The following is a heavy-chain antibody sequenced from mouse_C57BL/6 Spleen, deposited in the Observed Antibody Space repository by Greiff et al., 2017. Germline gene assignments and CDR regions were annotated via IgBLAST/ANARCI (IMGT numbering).Heavy chain of an antibody. CDR2: IYPRSGNT. CDR3: ARCYYYGSTPGAWFGC. CDR1: GYTFTSYG. D-gene: IGHD1-1*01. J-gene: IGHJ3*01. V-gene: IGHV1-81*01. Sequence: QVQLQQSGAELARPGASVKLSCKASGYTFTSYGISWVKQRPGQGLEWIGEIYPRSGNTYYTEKFKGKATLTADKSSSTAYMELRSLTSEDSAVYFCARCYYYGSTPGAWFGCWGKGTLVTASA.